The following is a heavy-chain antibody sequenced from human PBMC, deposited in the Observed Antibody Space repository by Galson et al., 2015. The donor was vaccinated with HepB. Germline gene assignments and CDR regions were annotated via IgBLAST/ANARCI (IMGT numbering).Heavy chain of an antibody. J-gene: IGHJ6*03. CDR3: AKGGNDYSNYVAYYYYYMDV. CDR2: ISGGAYST. D-gene: IGHD4-11*01. CDR1: GFSFSRYA. V-gene: IGHV3-23*01. Sequence: SLRLSCAASGFSFSRYAMSWVRQAPGKGLEWLSSISGGAYSTYYADSVKGRFTCSRDNSKNTLFLQMNSLRAEDTAVYYCAKGGNDYSNYVAYYYYYMDVWGKGATVTVSS.